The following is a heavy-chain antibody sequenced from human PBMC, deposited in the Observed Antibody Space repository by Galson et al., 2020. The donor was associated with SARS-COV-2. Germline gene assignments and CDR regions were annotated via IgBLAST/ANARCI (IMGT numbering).Heavy chain of an antibody. CDR3: ARDYRFTIFLESYYYMDV. CDR1: GGPISGSNFY. CDR2: IPSSGTT. D-gene: IGHD3-3*01. V-gene: IGHV4-31*03. Sequence: SETLSLTCTVSGGPISGSNFYWRWIRQHPGKGLAWLGDIPSSGTTDYNPSLMGRIIISLDSSKNQFSLQVTSVTAADTAVYYCARDYRFTIFLESYYYMDVWGKGTTGIVSS. J-gene: IGHJ6*03.